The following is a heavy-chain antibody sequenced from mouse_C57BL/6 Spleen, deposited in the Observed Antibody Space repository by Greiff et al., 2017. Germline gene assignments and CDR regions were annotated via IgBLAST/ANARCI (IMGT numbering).Heavy chain of an antibody. CDR2: IDPSDSET. Sequence: QVQLQQPGAELVRPGSSVKLSCKASGYTFTSYWMHWVKQRPIQGLEWIGNIDPSDSETHYNQKFKDKATLTVDKSSSTAYMQISSLTSEDSAVYYCARGGRYDGAMDYWGQGTSVTVSS. V-gene: IGHV1-52*01. CDR1: GYTFTSYW. D-gene: IGHD2-3*01. J-gene: IGHJ4*01. CDR3: ARGGRYDGAMDY.